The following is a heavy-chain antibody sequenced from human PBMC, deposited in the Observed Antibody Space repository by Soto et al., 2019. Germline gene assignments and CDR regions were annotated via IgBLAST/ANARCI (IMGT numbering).Heavy chain of an antibody. V-gene: IGHV3-74*01. Sequence: EVPLVESGGGLVQPGGSLRLSCAASGFTFSSYWMHWVRQAPGKGLVWVSRINSDGSSTSYADSVKGRFTISRDNXKXRLYLQMNSLRAEDTAVYYCARDGGYYGSGPYGMDVWGQGTTVTVSS. CDR2: INSDGSST. J-gene: IGHJ6*02. CDR1: GFTFSSYW. D-gene: IGHD3-10*01. CDR3: ARDGGYYGSGPYGMDV.